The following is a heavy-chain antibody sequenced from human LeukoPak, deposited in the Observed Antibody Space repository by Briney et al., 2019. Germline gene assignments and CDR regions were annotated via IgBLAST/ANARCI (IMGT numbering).Heavy chain of an antibody. J-gene: IGHJ6*03. Sequence: GASVKVSCKASGGTFSSYAISWVRQAPGQGLEWMGGIIPIFGTANYAQKFQGRVTITADESTSTAYMELSSLRSEDTAVYYCARRGPCSGGSCYPGYYYYMDVWGKGTTVTISS. V-gene: IGHV1-69*13. D-gene: IGHD2-15*01. CDR2: IIPIFGTA. CDR1: GGTFSSYA. CDR3: ARRGPCSGGSCYPGYYYYMDV.